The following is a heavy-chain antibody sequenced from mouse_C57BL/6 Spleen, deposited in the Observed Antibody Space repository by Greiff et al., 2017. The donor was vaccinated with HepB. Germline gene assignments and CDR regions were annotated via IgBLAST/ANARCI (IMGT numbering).Heavy chain of an antibody. V-gene: IGHV3-1*01. CDR3: ARDPYYYGSREGYFDV. CDR2: ISYSGST. J-gene: IGHJ1*03. CDR1: GYSITSGYD. D-gene: IGHD1-1*01. Sequence: EVQVVESGPGMVKPSQSLSLTCTVTGYSITSGYDWHWIRHFPGNKLEWMGYISYSGSTNYNPSLKSRISITHDTSKNHFFLKLNSVTTEDTATYYCARDPYYYGSREGYFDVWGTGTTVTVSS.